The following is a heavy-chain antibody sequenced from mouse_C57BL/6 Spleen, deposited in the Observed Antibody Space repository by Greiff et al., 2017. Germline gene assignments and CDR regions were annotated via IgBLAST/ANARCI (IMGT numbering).Heavy chain of an antibody. CDR2: IYPGGGYT. CDR1: GYTFTNYW. D-gene: IGHD1-1*01. V-gene: IGHV1-63*01. CDR3: ARTTVRSMDY. J-gene: IGHJ4*01. Sequence: VQLQQSGAELVRPGTSVKMSCKASGYTFTNYWIGWAKQRPGHGLEWIGDIYPGGGYTNYHEKFKGKATLTADKSSSTAYMQLSSLTSEDSAIYYGARTTVRSMDYWGQGTSVTVSS.